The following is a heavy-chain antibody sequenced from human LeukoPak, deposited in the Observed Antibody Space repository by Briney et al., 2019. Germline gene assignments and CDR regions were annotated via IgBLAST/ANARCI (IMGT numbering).Heavy chain of an antibody. CDR2: ISSSSSYI. V-gene: IGHV3-21*01. J-gene: IGHJ6*02. CDR3: ATKPSSGYFPYYYGMDV. D-gene: IGHD3-22*01. CDR1: GFTFSSYS. Sequence: GGSLRLSCAASGFTFSSYSMNWVRQAPGKGLEWVSSISSSSSYIYYADSVKGRFTISRDNAKNSLYLQMNSLRAEDTAVYYCATKPSSGYFPYYYGMDVWGQGTTVTVSS.